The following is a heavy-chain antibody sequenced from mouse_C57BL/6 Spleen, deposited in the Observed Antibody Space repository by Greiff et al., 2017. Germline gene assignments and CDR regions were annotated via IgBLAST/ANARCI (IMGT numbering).Heavy chain of an antibody. Sequence: VQLQQPGAELVKPGASVKLSCKASGYTFTSYWMHWVKQRPGQGLAWIGMIHPNSGSTNYNEKFKSKATLTVDKSSSTAYMQLSSLTSEDSAVYFCARSYYSSLCAMDYWGQGTSVTVSS. CDR2: IHPNSGST. CDR3: ARSYYSSLCAMDY. J-gene: IGHJ4*01. V-gene: IGHV1-64*01. D-gene: IGHD2-5*01. CDR1: GYTFTSYW.